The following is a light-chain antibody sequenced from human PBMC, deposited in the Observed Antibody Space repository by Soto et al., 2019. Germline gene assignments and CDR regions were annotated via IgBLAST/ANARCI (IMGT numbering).Light chain of an antibody. CDR3: QQRSNWPLT. CDR2: DAS. J-gene: IGKJ3*01. Sequence: EIVLTQSPATLSLSPGERATLSCRASQSVSSYLAWYQHKPGQAPRLLIYDASNRATGIPARFSGSGSGTDLTLTISSLEHADFAVYYCQQRSNWPLTFGPGTKGDIK. CDR1: QSVSSY. V-gene: IGKV3-11*01.